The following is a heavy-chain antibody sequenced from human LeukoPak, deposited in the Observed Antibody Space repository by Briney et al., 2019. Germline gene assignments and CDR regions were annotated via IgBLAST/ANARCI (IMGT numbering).Heavy chain of an antibody. J-gene: IGHJ4*02. D-gene: IGHD4-11*01. V-gene: IGHV3-30*03. CDR1: RFTFSSYA. Sequence: TGGSLRLSCAASRFTFSSYAMSWVRQAPGKGLEWVAVISYDGSNKYYADSVKGRFTISRDNSKNTLYLQMNSLRAEDTAVYYCARSERHSRFDYWGQGTLVTVSS. CDR2: ISYDGSNK. CDR3: ARSERHSRFDY.